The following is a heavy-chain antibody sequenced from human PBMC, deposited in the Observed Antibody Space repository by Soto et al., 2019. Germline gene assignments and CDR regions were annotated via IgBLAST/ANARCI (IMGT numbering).Heavy chain of an antibody. CDR2: IYYSGST. V-gene: IGHV4-31*03. J-gene: IGHJ5*02. Sequence: QVQLQESGPGLVKPSQTLSLTCTVSGGSISSGGYYWSWIRQHPGKGLEWIGYIYYSGSTYYNPSLKSRVTISVDTSKNQFSLKLSSVTAADTAVYYCARGCYDSSGYYYGWFDPWGQGTLVTVSS. CDR1: GGSISSGGYY. CDR3: ARGCYDSSGYYYGWFDP. D-gene: IGHD3-22*01.